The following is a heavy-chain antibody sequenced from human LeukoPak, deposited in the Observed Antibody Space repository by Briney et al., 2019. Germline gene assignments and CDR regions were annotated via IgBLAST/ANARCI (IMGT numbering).Heavy chain of an antibody. Sequence: ASVKVSCKASGYTFTTYNINWVRQAPGQGLEWMGWISGYNGNTNYAQKLQGRVTMTTDTSTSTAYMELRSLKSDDTAVYYCARDRYYYDSSGRVRFPRFDYWGQGTLVTVSS. V-gene: IGHV1-18*01. J-gene: IGHJ4*02. D-gene: IGHD3-22*01. CDR2: ISGYNGNT. CDR3: ARDRYYYDSSGRVRFPRFDY. CDR1: GYTFTTYN.